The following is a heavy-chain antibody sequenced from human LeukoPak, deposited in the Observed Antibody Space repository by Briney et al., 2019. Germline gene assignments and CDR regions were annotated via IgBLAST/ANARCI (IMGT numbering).Heavy chain of an antibody. CDR3: ARDRNAFDI. Sequence: PGRSLRLSCAASGFTFSSYGMHWVRQAPGKGPEWVAVIWYDGSNKYYADSVKGRFTISRDNSKNTLYLQMNSLRAEDTAVYYCARDRNAFDIWGQGTMVTVSS. V-gene: IGHV3-33*01. J-gene: IGHJ3*02. CDR2: IWYDGSNK. CDR1: GFTFSSYG.